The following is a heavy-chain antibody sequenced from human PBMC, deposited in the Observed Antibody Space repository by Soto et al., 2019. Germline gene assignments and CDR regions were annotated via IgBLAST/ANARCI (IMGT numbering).Heavy chain of an antibody. CDR2: INHSGST. D-gene: IGHD2-15*01. CDR1: GGSFSGYY. CDR3: ARSGGSGGRDTGGFSY. J-gene: IGHJ4*02. Sequence: QVQLQQWGAGLLKPSETLSLTCAVYGGSFSGYYWSWIRQPPGKGLEWIGEINHSGSTNYNPSLKRRVTISVDKSKYQFSPKLGSVAAEDMDVYYCARSGGSGGRDTGGFSYWGQGTLVAVSS. V-gene: IGHV4-34*01.